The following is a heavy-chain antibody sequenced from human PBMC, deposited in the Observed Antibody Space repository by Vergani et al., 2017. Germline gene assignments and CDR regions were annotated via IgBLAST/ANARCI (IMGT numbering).Heavy chain of an antibody. J-gene: IGHJ6*02. CDR3: ARGYSSGGYSPPPPYYYGMDV. V-gene: IGHV4-34*01. CDR1: GGSFSGYY. CDR2: INHSGST. Sequence: QVQLQQWGAGLLKPSETLSLTCAVYGGSFSGYYWSWIRQPPGKGLEWIGEINHSGSTNYNPSLKSRVTISVDTSKNQFSLKLSSVTAADTAVYYCARGYSSGGYSPPPPYYYGMDVWGQGTTVTVSS. D-gene: IGHD6-19*01.